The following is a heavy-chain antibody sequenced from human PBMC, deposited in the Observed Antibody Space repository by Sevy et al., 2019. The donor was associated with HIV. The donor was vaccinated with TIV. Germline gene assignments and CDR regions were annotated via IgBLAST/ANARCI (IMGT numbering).Heavy chain of an antibody. J-gene: IGHJ6*02. CDR1: GFTFSSYW. CDR3: ARDCSSSSCLWGMDV. D-gene: IGHD2-2*01. Sequence: GGSLRLSCAASGFTFSSYWMSWVRQAPGKVLEWVAHIKRDGTEKYYVDSVKGRFTISRDNAKNSLYLQMNILRAEDTAVYYCARDCSSSSCLWGMDVWGQGTTVTVSS. V-gene: IGHV3-7*03. CDR2: IKRDGTEK.